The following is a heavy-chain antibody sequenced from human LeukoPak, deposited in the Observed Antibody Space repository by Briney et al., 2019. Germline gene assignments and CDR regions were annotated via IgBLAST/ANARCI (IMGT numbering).Heavy chain of an antibody. J-gene: IGHJ4*02. CDR1: GYTFTGYY. CDR3: ARVDAATPFSSVDY. V-gene: IGHV1-2*02. D-gene: IGHD2-15*01. Sequence: ATVKVSCKASGYTFTGYYMHWVRQAPAQGLEWRGWINPKSGGTNYAQKFQGRVTMTRDTSIRTAYMELSRLRSDDTAVYYCARVDAATPFSSVDYWGEGTLVTVSS. CDR2: INPKSGGT.